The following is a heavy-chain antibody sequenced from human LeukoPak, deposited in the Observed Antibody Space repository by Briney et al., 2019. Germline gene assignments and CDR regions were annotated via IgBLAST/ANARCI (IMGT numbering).Heavy chain of an antibody. J-gene: IGHJ6*03. V-gene: IGHV3-13*01. CDR1: GFTFSSYD. CDR3: ARTFDPHYYYCYMDV. CDR2: IGTAGDT. D-gene: IGHD3-9*01. Sequence: PGGSLRLSCAASGFTFSSYDMHWVRQATGKGLEWVSAIGTAGDTYYPGSVKGRFTISRENAKNSLYLQMNSLRAEDTAVYYCARTFDPHYYYCYMDVWGKGTTVTVSS.